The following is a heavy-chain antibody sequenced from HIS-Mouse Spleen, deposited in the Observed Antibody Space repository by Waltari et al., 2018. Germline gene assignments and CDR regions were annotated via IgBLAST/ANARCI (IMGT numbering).Heavy chain of an antibody. CDR3: AREGLERYYFDY. J-gene: IGHJ4*02. D-gene: IGHD1-1*01. V-gene: IGHV4-59*01. Sequence: QVQLQESGPGLVTPSETLSLTCTVPAGSTSSYYWSWIRQPPGKGLEWIGYIYYSGSTNYNPSLKSRVTISVDTSKNQFSLKLSSVTAADTAVYYCAREGLERYYFDYWGQGTLVTVSS. CDR1: AGSTSSYY. CDR2: IYYSGST.